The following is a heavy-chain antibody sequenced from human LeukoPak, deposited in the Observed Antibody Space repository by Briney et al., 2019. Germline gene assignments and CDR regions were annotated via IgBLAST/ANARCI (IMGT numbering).Heavy chain of an antibody. CDR1: GFTFSSYA. D-gene: IGHD2-2*01. Sequence: PGGSLRLSCAASGFTFSSYAVSCGRPAPGKGLGWVSAISGSGGSTYYADSVKGRFTISRDNAKNTLYQQMNSLRAEDTAVYYCAKDEGYCSSTSCPDFDYWGQGTLVTVSS. CDR3: AKDEGYCSSTSCPDFDY. V-gene: IGHV3-23*01. J-gene: IGHJ4*02. CDR2: ISGSGGST.